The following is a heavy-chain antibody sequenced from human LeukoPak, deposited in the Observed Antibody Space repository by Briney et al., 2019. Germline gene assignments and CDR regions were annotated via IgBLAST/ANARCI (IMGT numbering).Heavy chain of an antibody. Sequence: SETLSLTCTVSGGSISSGGYYWSWIRQPPGKGLEWIGYIYHSGSTYYNPSLKSRVTISVDRSKNQFSLKLSSVTAADTAVYYCASTPELIAAAAPLGLQYWGQGTLVTVS. CDR3: ASTPELIAAAAPLGLQY. V-gene: IGHV4-30-2*01. D-gene: IGHD6-13*01. J-gene: IGHJ4*02. CDR1: GGSISSGGYY. CDR2: IYHSGST.